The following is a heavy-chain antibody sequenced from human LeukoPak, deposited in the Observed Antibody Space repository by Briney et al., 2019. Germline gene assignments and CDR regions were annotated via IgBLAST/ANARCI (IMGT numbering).Heavy chain of an antibody. J-gene: IGHJ3*01. CDR2: INHSGST. V-gene: IGHV4-34*01. CDR3: ARGGGSYRG. CDR1: GGSFSGYY. D-gene: IGHD1-26*01. Sequence: SETLSLTCAVYGGSFSGYYWSWIRQPPGKGLEWIGEINHSGSTDYNPSLKSRVTISVDTSKNQFSLKLSSVTAADTAVYYCARGGGSYRGWGQGTMATVSS.